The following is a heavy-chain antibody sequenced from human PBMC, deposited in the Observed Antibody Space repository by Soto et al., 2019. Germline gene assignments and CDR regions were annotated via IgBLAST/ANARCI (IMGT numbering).Heavy chain of an antibody. CDR3: AGGSVGGVITRTRASSDMYT. J-gene: IGHJ6*02. CDR1: GYSFTSYW. Sequence: GESLKISCKGSGYSFTSYWIGWVRQMPGKGQEWMGIIYPGDSDILYSPPFQAEVTLSADKSISTASLQCRSLKASDTAMYYCAGGSVGGVITRTRASSDMYTWGQDTTLTISS. D-gene: IGHD3-10*02. CDR2: IYPGDSDI. V-gene: IGHV5-51*01.